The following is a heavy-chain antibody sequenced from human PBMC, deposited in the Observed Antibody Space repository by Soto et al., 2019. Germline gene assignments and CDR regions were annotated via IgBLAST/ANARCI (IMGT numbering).Heavy chain of an antibody. CDR2: INPNSGGT. Sequence: ASVKVSCKASGYTFTGYYMHWVRQAPGQGLEWMGWINPNSGGTNYAQKFQGWVTMTRDTSISTAYMELSRLRSDDTAVYYCARGTRTVTVPTYMDVWGKGTTVTVSS. CDR1: GYTFTGYY. V-gene: IGHV1-2*04. CDR3: ARGTRTVTVPTYMDV. D-gene: IGHD4-17*01. J-gene: IGHJ6*03.